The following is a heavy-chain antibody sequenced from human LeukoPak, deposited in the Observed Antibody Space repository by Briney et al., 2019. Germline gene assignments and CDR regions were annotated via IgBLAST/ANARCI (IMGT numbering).Heavy chain of an antibody. CDR1: GYTFTNYA. J-gene: IGHJ3*02. Sequence: ASVKVSCKASGYTFTNYAMHWVRQAPGQRPEWMGWINAGKGSTKYSQKFQGRVTITRGTSASTASMEVSSLRSEDTAVYHCARTQGVYYGGNSGAFDIWGQGTVVTVSS. CDR2: INAGKGST. V-gene: IGHV1-3*01. CDR3: ARTQGVYYGGNSGAFDI. D-gene: IGHD4-23*01.